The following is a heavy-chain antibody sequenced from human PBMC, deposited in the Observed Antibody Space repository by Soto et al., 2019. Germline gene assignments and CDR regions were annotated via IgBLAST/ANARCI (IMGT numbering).Heavy chain of an antibody. CDR2: INPNSGGT. Sequence: QVQLVQSGAEVKKPGASVQVSCKAYGYTFTGYYMHWVRQAPGQGLEWMGWINPNSGGTNYAQTFQGWVTMTRDTASSTAYMELSRLRTDDTSVYYCARSRYSTAELDYWGQATLVTVSS. J-gene: IGHJ4*02. CDR1: GYTFTGYY. V-gene: IGHV1-2*04. CDR3: ARSRYSTAELDY. D-gene: IGHD2-15*01.